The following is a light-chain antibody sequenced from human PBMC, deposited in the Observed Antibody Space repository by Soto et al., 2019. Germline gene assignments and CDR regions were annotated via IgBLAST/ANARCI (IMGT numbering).Light chain of an antibody. J-gene: IGLJ1*01. V-gene: IGLV2-14*01. CDR3: ISYTGSSTPYV. CDR1: SSDVGGYNY. CDR2: DVS. Sequence: QSVLTQPASVSGSPGQSITISCTGTSSDVGGYNYVSWYQQHPGKAPKLMIYDVSNRPSGVSNRFSGSKSGNTASLTISGLQAEDEADYFCISYTGSSTPYVFGTGTKVTVL.